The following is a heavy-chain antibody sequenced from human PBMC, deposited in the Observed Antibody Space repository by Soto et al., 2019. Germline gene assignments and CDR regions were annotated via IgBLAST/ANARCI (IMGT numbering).Heavy chain of an antibody. D-gene: IGHD6-6*01. J-gene: IGHJ5*02. CDR2: IKQDGSET. V-gene: IGHV3-7*01. CDR1: GGTCVAFG. CDR3: ARSIAARLNWLDP. Sequence: ASGGTCVAFGVLCILKAPGKGLEWVANIKQDGSETYYVDSVKGRFTISRDNAKNSLYLQMNSLRAEDTVVYYCARSIAARLNWLDPWGKGTLVIVSS.